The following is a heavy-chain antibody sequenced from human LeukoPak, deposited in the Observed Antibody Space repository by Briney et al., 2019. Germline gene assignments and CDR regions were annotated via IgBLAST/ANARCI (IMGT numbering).Heavy chain of an antibody. CDR3: ARGRRRGYSGYDYPNPFDY. V-gene: IGHV4-4*07. Sequence: SETLSLTCTVSGGSISSYYWSWIRQPAGKGLEWIGRIYTSGSTNYNPSLKSRVTISVDTSKNQFSLKLSSVTAADTAVYYCARGRRRGYSGYDYPNPFDYWGQGTLVTVSS. CDR2: IYTSGST. D-gene: IGHD5-12*01. J-gene: IGHJ4*02. CDR1: GGSISSYY.